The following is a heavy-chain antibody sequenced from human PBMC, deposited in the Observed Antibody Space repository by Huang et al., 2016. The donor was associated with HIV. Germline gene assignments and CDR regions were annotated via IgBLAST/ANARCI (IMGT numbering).Heavy chain of an antibody. Sequence: QLQLQESGPGLVKPSDTLPLNCTISGGSIKSRNYYWGWVRQAPGKGLEWIGDIFYSGSPYYNPSLRSRVSLSVDTSKNQVTLKVNAVIAADTAVYYCARRQGSGYYFYFDYWGRGIPVTVSA. CDR2: IFYSGSP. J-gene: IGHJ4*02. CDR3: ARRQGSGYYFYFDY. D-gene: IGHD3-22*01. V-gene: IGHV4-39*01. CDR1: GGSIKSRNYY.